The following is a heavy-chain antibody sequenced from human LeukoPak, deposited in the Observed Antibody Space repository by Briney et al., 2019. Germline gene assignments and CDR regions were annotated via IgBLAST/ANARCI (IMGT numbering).Heavy chain of an antibody. Sequence: GGSLRLSCAASGFTFSSYEMNWVRQAPGKGLEWVSYISSSGSTIYYADSVKGRFTISRDNAKNSLYLQMNSLRAEDTAVYYCARDGYSGYDDAFDIWGQGTMVTVSS. CDR2: ISSSGSTI. CDR3: ARDGYSGYDDAFDI. J-gene: IGHJ3*02. V-gene: IGHV3-48*03. D-gene: IGHD5-12*01. CDR1: GFTFSSYE.